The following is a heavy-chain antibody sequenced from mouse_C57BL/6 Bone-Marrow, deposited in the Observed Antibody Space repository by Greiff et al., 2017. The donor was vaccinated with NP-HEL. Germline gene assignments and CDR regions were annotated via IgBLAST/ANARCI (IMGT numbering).Heavy chain of an antibody. V-gene: IGHV1-81*01. CDR2: IYPRSGNT. CDR1: GYTFTSYG. Sequence: VKVVESGAELARPGASVKLSCKASGYTFTSYGISWVKQRTGQGLEWIGEIYPRSGNTYYNEKFKGKATLTADKSSSTAYMELRSLTSEDSAVYFCARMYGNLFDYWGQGTTLTVSS. CDR3: ARMYGNLFDY. J-gene: IGHJ2*01. D-gene: IGHD2-10*02.